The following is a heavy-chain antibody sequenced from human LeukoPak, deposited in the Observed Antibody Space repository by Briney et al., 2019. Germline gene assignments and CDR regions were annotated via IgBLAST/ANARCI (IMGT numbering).Heavy chain of an antibody. CDR2: ISAYNGNT. CDR1: GYTFTSYG. CDR3: ARGQQEYYYGSGIPYYFDY. Sequence: GASVKVSCKASGYTFTSYGISWVRQAPGQGLEWTGWISAYNGNTNYAQKLQGRVTMTTDTSTSTAYMELRSLRSDDTAVYYCARGQQEYYYGSGIPYYFDYWGQGTLVTVSS. V-gene: IGHV1-18*01. D-gene: IGHD3-10*01. J-gene: IGHJ4*02.